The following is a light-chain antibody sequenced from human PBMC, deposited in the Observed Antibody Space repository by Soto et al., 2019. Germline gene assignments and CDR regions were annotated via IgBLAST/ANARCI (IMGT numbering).Light chain of an antibody. Sequence: EIVMTQSPATLSVSPGERATLSCRASQSVYSNLAWYQQKPGQAPRLLIYAASTRATGIPARFSGSGSGTEFTLTISSLQSEDFAVYYCQQYKKWPLTVGGGTKVEIK. CDR3: QQYKKWPLT. CDR1: QSVYSN. V-gene: IGKV3-15*01. J-gene: IGKJ4*01. CDR2: AAS.